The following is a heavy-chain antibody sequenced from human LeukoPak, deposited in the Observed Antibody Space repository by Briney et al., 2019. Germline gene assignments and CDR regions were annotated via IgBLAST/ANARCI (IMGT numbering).Heavy chain of an antibody. CDR2: INHSGST. D-gene: IGHD3-3*01. CDR3: ARGGRFLEWLLYFDY. CDR1: GGSFSGYY. Sequence: TSETLSLTCAVYGGSFSGYYWSWIRQPPGKGLEWIGEINHSGSTNYNPSLKSRVTISVDTPKNQFSLKLSSVTAADTAVYYCARGGRFLEWLLYFDYWGQGTLVTVSS. V-gene: IGHV4-34*01. J-gene: IGHJ4*02.